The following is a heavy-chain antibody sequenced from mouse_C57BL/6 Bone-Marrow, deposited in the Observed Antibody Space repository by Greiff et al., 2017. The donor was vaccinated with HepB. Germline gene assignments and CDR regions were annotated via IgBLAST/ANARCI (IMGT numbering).Heavy chain of an antibody. J-gene: IGHJ3*01. CDR3: ASAWFAY. Sequence: EVQGVESGGDLVKPGGSLKLSCAASGFTFSSYCMSWVRQTPDKRLEWVATISSGGSYTYYPDSVKGRFTISMDNAKNTLYLQMSSLKSEDTAMYYCASAWFAYWGRGTLVTVSA. CDR2: ISSGGSYT. CDR1: GFTFSSYC. V-gene: IGHV5-6*01.